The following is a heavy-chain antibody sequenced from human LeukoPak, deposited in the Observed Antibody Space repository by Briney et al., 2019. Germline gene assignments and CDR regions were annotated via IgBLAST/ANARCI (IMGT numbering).Heavy chain of an antibody. V-gene: IGHV4-34*01. J-gene: IGHJ4*02. D-gene: IGHD3-10*01. CDR2: INHSGST. CDR3: ARDLGRVRGVIGLDY. Sequence: PSETLSLTCAVYGGSFSGYYWSWIRQPPGKGLEWIGEINHSGSTNYNPSLKSRVTISVDKSKNQFSLKLSSVTAADTAVYYCARDLGRVRGVIGLDYWGQGTLVTVSS. CDR1: GGSFSGYY.